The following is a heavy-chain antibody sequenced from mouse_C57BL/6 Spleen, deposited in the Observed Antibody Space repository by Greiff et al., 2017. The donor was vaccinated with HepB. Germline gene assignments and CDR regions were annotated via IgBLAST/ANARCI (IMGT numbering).Heavy chain of an antibody. Sequence: VQGVESGAELVKPGASVKISCKASGYTFTDYYINWVKQRPGQGLAWIGKIGPGSGSTYYNEKFKGKATLTADKSSSTAYMQLSSLTSEDAAVYFCARSGGNWGYYAMDYWGQGTSVTVSS. J-gene: IGHJ4*01. CDR1: GYTFTDYY. CDR2: IGPGSGST. V-gene: IGHV1-77*01. D-gene: IGHD4-1*01. CDR3: ARSGGNWGYYAMDY.